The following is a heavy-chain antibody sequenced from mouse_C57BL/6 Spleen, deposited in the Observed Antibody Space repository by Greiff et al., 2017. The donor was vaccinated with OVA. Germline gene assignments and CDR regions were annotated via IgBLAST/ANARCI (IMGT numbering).Heavy chain of an antibody. CDR1: GFTFSDFY. CDR3: ARDVGDYAMDY. V-gene: IGHV7-1*01. D-gene: IGHD2-4*01. J-gene: IGHJ4*01. CDR2: SRNKANDYTT. Sequence: EVKVVESGGGLVQSGRSLRLSCATSGFTFSDFYMEWVRQAPGKGLEWIAASRNKANDYTTEYSASVKGRFIVSRDTSQSILYLQMNALRAEDTAIYYCARDVGDYAMDYWGQGTSVTVSS.